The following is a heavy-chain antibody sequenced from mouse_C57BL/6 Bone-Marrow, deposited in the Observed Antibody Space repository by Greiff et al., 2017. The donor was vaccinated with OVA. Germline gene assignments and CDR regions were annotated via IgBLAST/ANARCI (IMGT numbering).Heavy chain of an antibody. V-gene: IGHV1-53*01. CDR3: ARGPHWYFDV. CDR2: INPSNGGT. CDR1: GYTFTSYW. J-gene: IGHJ1*03. Sequence: QVQLQQPGTELVKPGASVKLSCKASGYTFTSYWMHWVKQRPGQGLEWIGNINPSNGGTNYNEKFKSKATLTADKSSSTAYMELRSLQSEDSAVYFCARGPHWYFDVWGTGTTVTVSS.